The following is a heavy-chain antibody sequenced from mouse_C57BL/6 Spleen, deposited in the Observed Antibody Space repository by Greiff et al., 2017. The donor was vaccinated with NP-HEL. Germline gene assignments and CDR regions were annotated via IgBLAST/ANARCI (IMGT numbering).Heavy chain of an antibody. Sequence: EVKLMESGEGLVKPGGSLKLSCAASGFTFSSYAMSWVRQTPEKRLEWVAYISSGGDYIYYADTVKGRFTISRDNARNTLYLQMSSLKSEDTAMYYCTRDMVLGGYFDYWGQGTTLTVSS. CDR1: GFTFSSYA. CDR2: ISSGGDYI. V-gene: IGHV5-9-1*02. D-gene: IGHD2-1*01. J-gene: IGHJ2*01. CDR3: TRDMVLGGYFDY.